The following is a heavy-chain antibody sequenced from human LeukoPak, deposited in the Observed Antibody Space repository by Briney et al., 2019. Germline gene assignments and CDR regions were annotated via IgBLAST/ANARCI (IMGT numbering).Heavy chain of an antibody. D-gene: IGHD3-16*01. CDR3: ARYYDRTGFDY. J-gene: IGHJ4*02. Sequence: SETLPLTCTVSNGSVRSYYWGWVRQSPGKGLEWIGYIYYSGSTNYNPSLKSRVTISIHTSRNQFSLMLSSVTAADTAMYYCARYYDRTGFDYWGQGTLVTVSS. CDR2: IYYSGST. V-gene: IGHV4-59*08. CDR1: NGSVRSYY.